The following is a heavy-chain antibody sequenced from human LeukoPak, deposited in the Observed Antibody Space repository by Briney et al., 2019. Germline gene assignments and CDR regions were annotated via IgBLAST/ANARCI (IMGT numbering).Heavy chain of an antibody. CDR3: ARSPDYWGYCSGGSCYAFDP. D-gene: IGHD2-15*01. J-gene: IGHJ5*02. V-gene: IGHV1-8*01. CDR1: GYTFTSYD. CDR2: MNPNSGNT. Sequence: ASVKVSCTASGYTFTSYDINWVRQATGQGLEWMGWMNPNSGNTGYAQKFQGRVTMTRNTSISTAYMELSSLRSEDTAVYYCARSPDYWGYCSGGSCYAFDPWGQGTLVTVSS.